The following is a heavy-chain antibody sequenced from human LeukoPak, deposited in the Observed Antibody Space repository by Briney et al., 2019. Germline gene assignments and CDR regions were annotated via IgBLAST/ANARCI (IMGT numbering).Heavy chain of an antibody. D-gene: IGHD6-19*01. CDR3: AREEPRIAVAGTARFDY. CDR2: IYTSGST. V-gene: IGHV4-4*07. CDR1: GGSISSYY. J-gene: IGHJ4*02. Sequence: SETLSLTCTVSGGSISSYYWSWIRQPAGKGLEWIGRIYTSGSTNYNPSLKSRVTMSVDTSKNQFSLKLSSVTAADTAVYYCAREEPRIAVAGTARFDYWGQGTLVTVSS.